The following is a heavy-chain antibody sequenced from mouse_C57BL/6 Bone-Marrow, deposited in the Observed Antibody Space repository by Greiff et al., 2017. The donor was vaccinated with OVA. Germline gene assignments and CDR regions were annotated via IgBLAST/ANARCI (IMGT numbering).Heavy chain of an antibody. Sequence: VQLKQSGGDLVKPGGSLKLSCAASGFTFSSYGMSWVRQTPDKRLEWVATISSGGSYTYYPDSVKGRFTISRDNAKNTLYLQMSSLKSEDTAMYYCARVYDGYYWYFDVWGTGTTVTVSS. CDR2: ISSGGSYT. D-gene: IGHD2-3*01. CDR3: ARVYDGYYWYFDV. J-gene: IGHJ1*03. V-gene: IGHV5-6*01. CDR1: GFTFSSYG.